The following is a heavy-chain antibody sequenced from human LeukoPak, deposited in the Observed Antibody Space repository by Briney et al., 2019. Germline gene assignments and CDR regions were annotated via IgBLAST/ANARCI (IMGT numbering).Heavy chain of an antibody. V-gene: IGHV3-13*01. D-gene: IGHD1-26*01. J-gene: IGHJ4*02. CDR1: GFTFSSYD. CDR3: ARESGSYGFDY. Sequence: GGSLRLSCAASGFTFSSYDMHWVRQATGKGLEWVSAIGTAGDTYYPGSVKGRFTISRENAKNSLYLQMNSLSAGDTAVYYCARESGSYGFDYWGQGTLVTVSS. CDR2: IGTAGDT.